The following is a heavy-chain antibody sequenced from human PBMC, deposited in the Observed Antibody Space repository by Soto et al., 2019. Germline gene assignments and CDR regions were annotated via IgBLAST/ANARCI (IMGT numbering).Heavy chain of an antibody. V-gene: IGHV4-4*07. J-gene: IGHJ4*02. CDR2: IYTSGST. CDR3: ARDPTGYFDY. Sequence: QVQLQESGPXLVKPSXXXXXXXTVSGGSIXXXXXXXXXXXXGKGLEWIGRIYTSGSTNYNPSLKSRVTMSVDTSKNQFSLKLSSVTAADTAVYYCARDPTGYFDYWGQGTLVTVSS. CDR1: GGSIXXXX. D-gene: IGHD1-1*01.